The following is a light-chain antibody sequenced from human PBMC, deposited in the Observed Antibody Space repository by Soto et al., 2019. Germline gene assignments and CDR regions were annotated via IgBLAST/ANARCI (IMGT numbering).Light chain of an antibody. CDR2: TAS. V-gene: IGKV1-12*01. Sequence: DIQMTQSPSSVSASVGDRVTITCRASQAISSLLAWYQQKPGKAPNLLIHTASSLQSGVPSRFSGSGSGTYFSLTISSLQPEDFATYYCLQANSFPLTFGGGTKVEIK. CDR3: LQANSFPLT. J-gene: IGKJ4*01. CDR1: QAISSL.